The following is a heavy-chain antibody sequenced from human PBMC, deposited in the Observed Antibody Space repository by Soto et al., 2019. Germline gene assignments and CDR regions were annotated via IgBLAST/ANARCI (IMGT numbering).Heavy chain of an antibody. J-gene: IGHJ6*02. CDR1: GGTFSSYT. Sequence: SVKVSCKASGGTFSSYTISWVRQAPGQGLEWMGRIIPILGIANYAQKFQGRVTITADKSTSTAYMELSSLRSEDTAVYYCAREQIGYYYGMDVWGQGTTVTVSS. CDR2: IIPILGIA. V-gene: IGHV1-69*04. CDR3: AREQIGYYYGMDV.